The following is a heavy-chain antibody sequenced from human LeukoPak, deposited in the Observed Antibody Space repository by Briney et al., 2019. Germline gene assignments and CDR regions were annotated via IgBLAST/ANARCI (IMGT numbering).Heavy chain of an antibody. CDR1: GFTFSSYS. Sequence: GGSLRLSCAASGFTFSSYSMNWVRQAPGKGLEWVSSISSSSSYIYYADSVKGRFTISRDNAKNSLYLQRNSLRAEDTAVYYCARDVRATGTNYYYYYGMDVWGQGTTVTVSS. V-gene: IGHV3-21*01. CDR3: ARDVRATGTNYYYYYGMDV. CDR2: ISSSSSYI. J-gene: IGHJ6*02. D-gene: IGHD3-9*01.